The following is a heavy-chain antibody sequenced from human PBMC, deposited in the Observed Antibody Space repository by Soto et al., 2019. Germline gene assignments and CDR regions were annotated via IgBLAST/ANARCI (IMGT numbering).Heavy chain of an antibody. CDR2: TYYRGST. J-gene: IGHJ4*02. CDR3: ARLLVPAAYYFDY. Sequence: QVQLQESGPGLVKPSETLSLTGTVSGGSISSDSWSWIRQPPGKGLGCIGYTYYRGSTNSNPSLKSRVTISVDTSKIQFSLKLSSVTAVDTAVYYWARLLVPAAYYFDYWGQGTLGTVSS. V-gene: IGHV4-59*01. D-gene: IGHD2-2*01. CDR1: GGSISSDS.